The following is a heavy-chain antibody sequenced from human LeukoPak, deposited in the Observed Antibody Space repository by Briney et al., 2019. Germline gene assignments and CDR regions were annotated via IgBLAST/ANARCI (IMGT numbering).Heavy chain of an antibody. CDR3: ARTIAATTPIWYFDL. J-gene: IGHJ2*01. V-gene: IGHV1-18*01. Sequence: ASVKVSCKASGYTFTSYGISWVRQAPGQGLEWMGWISAYNGNTNYAQKLQGRVTMTTDTSTSTAYMELRSLRSDDTAVYYCARTIAATTPIWYFDLWGRGTLVTVSS. D-gene: IGHD6-25*01. CDR1: GYTFTSYG. CDR2: ISAYNGNT.